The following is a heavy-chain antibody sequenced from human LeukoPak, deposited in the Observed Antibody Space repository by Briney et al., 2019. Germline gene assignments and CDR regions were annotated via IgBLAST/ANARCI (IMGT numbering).Heavy chain of an antibody. D-gene: IGHD6-19*01. CDR2: INPNSGGT. J-gene: IGHJ4*02. Sequence: ASVKVSCKASGYTFTGYYMHWVRQAPGQGLEWMGWINPNSGGTNYAQKFQGRVTKTRDTSISTAYMDLTRLRSDDTAVYYCARGGPLGGSGWYRVYYFDYWGQGTLVTVSS. CDR3: ARGGPLGGSGWYRVYYFDY. V-gene: IGHV1-2*02. CDR1: GYTFTGYY.